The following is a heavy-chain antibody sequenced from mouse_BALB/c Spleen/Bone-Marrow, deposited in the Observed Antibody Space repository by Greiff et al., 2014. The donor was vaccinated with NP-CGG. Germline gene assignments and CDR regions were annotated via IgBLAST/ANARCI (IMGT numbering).Heavy chain of an antibody. CDR1: GITVSSYT. Sequence: EVMLVESGGGLVKPGESLKFSCAASGITVSSYTMSWVRQTPEKRLEWVASITGGGTTYYPDSVKGRFTISRDNARNILYLQVSSLRSEDTAIYSCARHYGYVDAMDYWGQGTSVTVSS. V-gene: IGHV5-6-5*01. CDR3: ARHYGYVDAMDY. CDR2: ITGGGTT. J-gene: IGHJ4*01. D-gene: IGHD1-2*01.